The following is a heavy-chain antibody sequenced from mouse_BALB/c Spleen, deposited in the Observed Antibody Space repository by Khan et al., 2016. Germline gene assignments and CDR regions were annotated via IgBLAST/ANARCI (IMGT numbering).Heavy chain of an antibody. Sequence: VQLQQSGAELVKPGASVKLSCTASGFNIKDTYIHWVKQRPEQGLEWIGRIDPANGNTKYDPKFQGKATITADTSSNTAYLQFSSLTSEDTAVYYCARWGLPIYWSFDVWGAGTTVTVSS. J-gene: IGHJ1*01. CDR1: GFNIKDTY. CDR2: IDPANGNT. V-gene: IGHV14-3*02. CDR3: ARWGLPIYWSFDV. D-gene: IGHD2-2*01.